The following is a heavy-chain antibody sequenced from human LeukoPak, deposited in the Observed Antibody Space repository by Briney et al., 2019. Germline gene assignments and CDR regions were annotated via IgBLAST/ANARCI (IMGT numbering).Heavy chain of an antibody. J-gene: IGHJ4*02. CDR2: IYYSGST. CDR3: AREGFGSYLTY. V-gene: IGHV4-39*02. D-gene: IGHD1-26*01. CDR1: GGSISSSTYY. Sequence: SETLSLTCTVSGGSISSSTYYWGWIRQPPGKGLEWIGSIYYSGSTYYNPSLKSRVTISVDTSKNQFSLKLSSVAAADTAVYYCAREGFGSYLTYWGQGTLVTVSS.